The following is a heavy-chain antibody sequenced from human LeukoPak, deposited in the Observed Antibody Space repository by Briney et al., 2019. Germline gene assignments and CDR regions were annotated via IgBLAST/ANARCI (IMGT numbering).Heavy chain of an antibody. J-gene: IGHJ4*02. CDR1: GFTFSTYW. Sequence: QPGGSLRLSCAASGFTFSTYWMSWVRQAPGKGLEWVANIKEDGSEKYYVDSVKGRFTISRDNAKNSLYPQINSLRAEDTGVYYCARSRIQTRYSGYKWGQGTLVTVSS. CDR3: ARSRIQTRYSGYK. CDR2: IKEDGSEK. V-gene: IGHV3-7*01. D-gene: IGHD3-9*01.